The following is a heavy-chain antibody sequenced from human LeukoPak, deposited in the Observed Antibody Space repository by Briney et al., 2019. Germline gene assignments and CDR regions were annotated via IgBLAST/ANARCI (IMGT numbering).Heavy chain of an antibody. CDR3: ARDLDTQYYYYYYMDV. CDR1: GYTFTGYY. CDR2: ISAYNGNT. V-gene: IGHV1-18*04. J-gene: IGHJ6*03. D-gene: IGHD5-18*01. Sequence: ASVKVSCKASGYTFTGYYMHWVRQAPGQGLEWMGWISAYNGNTNYAQKLQGRVTMTTDTSTSTAYMELRSLRSDDTAVYYCARDLDTQYYYYYYMDVWGKGTTVTVSS.